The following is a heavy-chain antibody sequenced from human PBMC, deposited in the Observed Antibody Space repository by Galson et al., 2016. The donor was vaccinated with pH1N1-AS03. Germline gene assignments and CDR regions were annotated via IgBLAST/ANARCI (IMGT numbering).Heavy chain of an antibody. CDR2: IIPTYGTS. Sequence: SVKVSCKASGDTFSGYGITWVRQAPGQGLEWMGGIIPTYGTSNYAQKFQGRVTITADESTSTTYMDLSSLRSEDTAVHFCSRRRLDPFRGASGWYFYFYGVDVWGQGTTVTVSS. CDR3: SRRRLDPFRGASGWYFYFYGVDV. CDR1: GDTFSGYG. D-gene: IGHD6-25*01. J-gene: IGHJ6*02. V-gene: IGHV1-69*13.